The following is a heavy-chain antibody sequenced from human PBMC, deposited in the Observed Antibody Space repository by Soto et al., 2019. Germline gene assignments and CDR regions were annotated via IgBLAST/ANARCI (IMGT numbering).Heavy chain of an antibody. D-gene: IGHD6-13*01. V-gene: IGHV1-69*02. Sequence: SVKVSCKASGGTFSSYTISWVRQAPGQGLEWMGRIIPILGIANYAQKFQGRVTITADKSTSTAYMELSSLRSEDTAVYYCARGHSSSWLGYYYYGMDVWGQGTTVTVSS. CDR1: GGTFSSYT. CDR2: IIPILGIA. CDR3: ARGHSSSWLGYYYYGMDV. J-gene: IGHJ6*02.